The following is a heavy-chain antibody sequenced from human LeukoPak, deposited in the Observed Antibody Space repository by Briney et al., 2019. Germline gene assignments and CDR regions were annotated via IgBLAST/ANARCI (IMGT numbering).Heavy chain of an antibody. Sequence: GGSLRLSCAASGFTFSSYAMHWVRQAPGKGLEWVAVISYDGSNKYYADSVKGRFTISRDNSKNTLYLQMNSLRAEDTAVYYCAGSSNPLPSDYWGQGTLVTVSS. D-gene: IGHD2-2*01. CDR3: AGSSNPLPSDY. J-gene: IGHJ4*02. CDR2: ISYDGSNK. V-gene: IGHV3-30*04. CDR1: GFTFSSYA.